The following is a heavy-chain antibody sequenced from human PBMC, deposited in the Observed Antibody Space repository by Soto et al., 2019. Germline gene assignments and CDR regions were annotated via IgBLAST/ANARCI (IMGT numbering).Heavy chain of an antibody. V-gene: IGHV3-73*01. CDR2: IRSKANSYAT. D-gene: IGHD3-10*01. Sequence: GGSLRLSCAASGFTFSGSAMHWVRQASGKGLEWVGRIRSKANSYATAYAASVKGRFTISRDNSKNTLDLQMNSLRAEDTAVYYCAKAGGAGSYKRGMDVWGQGTTVTVSS. J-gene: IGHJ6*02. CDR1: GFTFSGSA. CDR3: AKAGGAGSYKRGMDV.